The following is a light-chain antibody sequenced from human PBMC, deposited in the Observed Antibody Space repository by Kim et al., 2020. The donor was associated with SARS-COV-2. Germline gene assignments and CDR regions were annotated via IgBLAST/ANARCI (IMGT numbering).Light chain of an antibody. J-gene: IGLJ3*02. CDR3: LLFYGGLQV. Sequence: PGGTVTLTCASTTGAVTSDNHPNWFQQRPGQAPRALIYSTNIKHTGAPARFSGSHLGDKAALTVSAVQPEDEADYYCLLFYGGLQVFGGGTQLTVL. CDR1: TGAVTSDNH. CDR2: STN. V-gene: IGLV7-43*01.